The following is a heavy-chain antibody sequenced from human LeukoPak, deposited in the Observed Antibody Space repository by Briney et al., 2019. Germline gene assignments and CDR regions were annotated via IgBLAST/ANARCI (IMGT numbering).Heavy chain of an antibody. Sequence: PGGSLRLSCAASGFTFSSYAMSWVRQAPGKGLEWVGFIRSKAYGGTTEYAASVKGRFTISRDDSKSIAYLQMNSLKTEDTAVYYCTRDSRWLQLPAYWGQGTLVTVSS. D-gene: IGHD5-24*01. CDR1: GFTFSSYA. V-gene: IGHV3-49*04. J-gene: IGHJ4*02. CDR2: IRSKAYGGTT. CDR3: TRDSRWLQLPAY.